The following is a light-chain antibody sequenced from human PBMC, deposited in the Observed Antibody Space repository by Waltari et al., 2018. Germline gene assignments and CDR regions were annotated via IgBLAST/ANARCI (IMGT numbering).Light chain of an antibody. V-gene: IGKV1-17*03. CDR2: AAS. J-gene: IGKJ1*01. Sequence: DIQMTQSPSAMSASVGDRVSITCRASQGISNFLAWFQQKAGKGPKRLIYAASSLQGGVPSRFSGSGSGTEFTLTISSLQPEDFATYYCLQHNSYPWTFGQGTKVEIK. CDR1: QGISNF. CDR3: LQHNSYPWT.